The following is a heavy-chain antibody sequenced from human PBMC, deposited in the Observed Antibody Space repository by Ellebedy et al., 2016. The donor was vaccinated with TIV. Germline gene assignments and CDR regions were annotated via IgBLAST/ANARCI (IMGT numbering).Heavy chain of an antibody. V-gene: IGHV1-18*01. J-gene: IGHJ4*02. CDR3: ARDMVQGMVAIYVWFDY. Sequence: ASVKVSCKASGYTFCSYGISWVRQAPGQGLEWMGWISAYTGDTNSAQKFQGRLTMSTDTSSSTAYMELRSLKSDDTAVYYCARDMVQGMVAIYVWFDYWGQGTLVTVSS. CDR2: ISAYTGDT. D-gene: IGHD3-10*01. CDR1: GYTFCSYG.